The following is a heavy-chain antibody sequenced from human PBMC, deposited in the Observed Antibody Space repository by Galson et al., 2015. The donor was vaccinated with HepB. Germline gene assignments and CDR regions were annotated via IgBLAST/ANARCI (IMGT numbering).Heavy chain of an antibody. D-gene: IGHD1-26*01. CDR1: GGSFGTYY. Sequence: SETLSLTCAVFGGSFGTYYWAWIRQPPGKGLEWIGEVRPKGNTYYKASLKSRGTISLDTSKHQFSLKLKSMTAADAGFYYFVRGAVQWTTWRYWFDSWSRGAPVIVSS. CDR3: VRGAVQWTTWRYWFDS. CDR2: VRPKGNT. J-gene: IGHJ5*01. V-gene: IGHV4-34*01.